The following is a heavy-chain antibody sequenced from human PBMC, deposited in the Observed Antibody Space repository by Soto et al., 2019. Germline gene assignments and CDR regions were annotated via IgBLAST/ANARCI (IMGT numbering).Heavy chain of an antibody. Sequence: SETLSLTCTVSGGSISSSSYYWGWIRQPPGKGLEWIGSIYYSGSTYYNPSLKSRVTISVDTSKNQFSLKLSSVTAADTAVYYCARRAPSIAVAALQGGYYYYMDVWGKGTTVTVSS. CDR3: ARRAPSIAVAALQGGYYYYMDV. V-gene: IGHV4-39*01. J-gene: IGHJ6*03. D-gene: IGHD6-19*01. CDR1: GGSISSSSYY. CDR2: IYYSGST.